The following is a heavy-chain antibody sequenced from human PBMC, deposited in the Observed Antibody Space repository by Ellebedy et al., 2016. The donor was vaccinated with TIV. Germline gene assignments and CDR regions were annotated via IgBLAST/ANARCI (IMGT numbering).Heavy chain of an antibody. CDR3: ARYHSSGDDF. J-gene: IGHJ4*02. V-gene: IGHV1-46*01. D-gene: IGHD6-19*01. CDR2: IDPSGGGT. CDR1: GYRFSNYY. Sequence: ASVKVSXXASGYRFSNYYIHWMRQAPGQGLEWMGVIDPSGGGTTYAQTFQGRIILTRDTSTSTAYMVLSALRSEDTAVYYCARYHSSGDDFWGQGTLVTVSS.